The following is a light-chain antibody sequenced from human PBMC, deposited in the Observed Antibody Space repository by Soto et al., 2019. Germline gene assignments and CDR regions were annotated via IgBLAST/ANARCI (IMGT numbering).Light chain of an antibody. Sequence: DIQMTQSPSSLSASVGDRVTITCRASQDISNYLNWYQQRPGKAPKLLIYDASNGERGVPSRFSGTRSGTHFTFAITSLQPEDVATYYCQQSDSLPITFGQGTRLEI. CDR3: QQSDSLPIT. J-gene: IGKJ5*01. V-gene: IGKV1-33*01. CDR2: DAS. CDR1: QDISNY.